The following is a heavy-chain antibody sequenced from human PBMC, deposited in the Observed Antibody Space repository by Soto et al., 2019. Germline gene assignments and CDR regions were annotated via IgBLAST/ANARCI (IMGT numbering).Heavy chain of an antibody. CDR1: GFTFNDHY. D-gene: IGHD3-10*01. V-gene: IGHV3-11*06. Sequence: QVQLVESGGGLVKPGGSLRLSCAASGFTFNDHYMTWIRQAPGKGLEWVSFISSDSVYTNSADAVKGRFTISRDNAKNLLYLQMSSLSVEDTAVYYCARDSTGSGRDYGMDVWGQGTTVAVSS. J-gene: IGHJ6*02. CDR2: ISSDSVYT. CDR3: ARDSTGSGRDYGMDV.